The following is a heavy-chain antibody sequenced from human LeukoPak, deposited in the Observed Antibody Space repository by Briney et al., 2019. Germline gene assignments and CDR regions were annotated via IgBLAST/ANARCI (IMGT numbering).Heavy chain of an antibody. CDR2: INPDNGDT. CDR3: TLYNY. J-gene: IGHJ4*02. CDR1: GYTFTSYA. D-gene: IGHD2-2*02. Sequence: ASVKVSCKASGYTFTSYAMNWVRQAPGQGLEWMGCINPDNGDTKYSQEFQGRVTITRDTSATTAYMELSSLRSDDMAVYYCTLYNYWGQGTLVTVSS. V-gene: IGHV1-3*03.